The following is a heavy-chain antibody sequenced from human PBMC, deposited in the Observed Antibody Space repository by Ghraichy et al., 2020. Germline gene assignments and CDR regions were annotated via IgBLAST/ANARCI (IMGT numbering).Heavy chain of an antibody. CDR2: INHSGST. CDR3: ASGGGWAVVVVPAPPPDNYYFDY. D-gene: IGHD2-2*01. V-gene: IGHV4-34*01. Sequence: SQTLSLTCAVYGGSFSGYYWSWIRQPPGKGLEWIGEINHSGSTNYNPSLQSRVTISVDTSKNQFSLKLSSVTAADTAVYYCASGGGWAVVVVPAPPPDNYYFDYGGQGTLVTVSS. J-gene: IGHJ4*02. CDR1: GGSFSGYY.